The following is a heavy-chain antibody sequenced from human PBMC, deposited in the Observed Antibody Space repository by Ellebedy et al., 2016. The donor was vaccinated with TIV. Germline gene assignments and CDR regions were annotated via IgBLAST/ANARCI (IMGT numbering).Heavy chain of an antibody. Sequence: PGGSLRLSCVASGFNFSNYWMNWVRQAPGKGLEWVANVNQDGSEKYYVDSVKGRFTISRDNARNSVHLQMNSLRAEDTAVYYCARDSSDWQQIDYWGQGTLVTVSS. CDR2: VNQDGSEK. V-gene: IGHV3-7*03. J-gene: IGHJ4*02. CDR1: GFNFSNYW. CDR3: ARDSSDWQQIDY. D-gene: IGHD6-19*01.